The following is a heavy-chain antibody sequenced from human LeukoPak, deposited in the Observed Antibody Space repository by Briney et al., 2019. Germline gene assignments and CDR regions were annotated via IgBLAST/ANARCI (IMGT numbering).Heavy chain of an antibody. Sequence: GGSLRLSCAASGFTFSSYAMHWVRQAPGKGLEWVANIKQDGSEKYYVDSVKGRFTISRDNAKNSLYLQMNSLRAEDTAVYYCARDFRFLDDYWGQGTLVTVSS. J-gene: IGHJ4*02. CDR2: IKQDGSEK. V-gene: IGHV3-7*01. CDR1: GFTFSSYA. CDR3: ARDFRFLDDY. D-gene: IGHD3-3*01.